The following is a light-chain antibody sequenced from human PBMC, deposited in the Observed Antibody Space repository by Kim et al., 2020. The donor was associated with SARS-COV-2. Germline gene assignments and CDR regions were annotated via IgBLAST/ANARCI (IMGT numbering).Light chain of an antibody. CDR1: QTISSY. Sequence: DIQMTQSPSSLPASVGERVTITCQASQTISSYLNWYQQKPGKVPKLLIHAASNLQSGVPSRFSGSGSGTDFTLTISSLQPEDFATYYCQQSYTIPLTFGGGTKLEIK. CDR3: QQSYTIPLT. V-gene: IGKV1-39*01. CDR2: AAS. J-gene: IGKJ4*01.